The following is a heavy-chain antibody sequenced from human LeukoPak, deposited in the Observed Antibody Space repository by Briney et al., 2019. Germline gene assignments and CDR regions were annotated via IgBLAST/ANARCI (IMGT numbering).Heavy chain of an antibody. J-gene: IGHJ4*02. CDR3: ARHDSFIPY. V-gene: IGHV3-23*01. CDR2: ISDNEGST. CDR1: GFTFNYYA. D-gene: IGHD5-18*01. Sequence: GGSLRLSCAASGFTFNYYAMSWVRQAPGKGLGWVSGISDNEGSTYYTDSVKGRFTISRDNTKNTVYLQMNNLRPDDTAVYFCARHDSFIPYWGQGTLVTVSS.